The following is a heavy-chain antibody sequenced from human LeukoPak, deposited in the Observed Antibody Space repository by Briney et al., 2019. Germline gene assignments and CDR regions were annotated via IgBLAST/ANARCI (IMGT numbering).Heavy chain of an antibody. CDR1: GGPISSYY. D-gene: IGHD5-24*01. J-gene: IGHJ4*02. V-gene: IGHV4-59*01. CDR3: ARMLDGSRRRGFDY. CDR2: IYYSGST. Sequence: PSETLSLTCTVSGGPISSYYWSWIRQPPGKGLEWIGYIYYSGSTNYNPSLKSRVTISVDTSKNQFSLKLSSVTAADTAVYYCARMLDGSRRRGFDYWGQGTLVTVSS.